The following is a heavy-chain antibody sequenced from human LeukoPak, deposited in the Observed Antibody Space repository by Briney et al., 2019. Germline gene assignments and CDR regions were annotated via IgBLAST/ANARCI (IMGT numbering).Heavy chain of an antibody. CDR3: AREEAAAGKRRGTFDY. Sequence: SETLSLTCIVSGGSFSSGDTYWSWIRQPPGKGLEWIGYIYYNGSTIFNPSLKSRVTMSVDTSKNQFSLRLRSVTTADTAVYYCAREEAAAGKRRGTFDYWGQGTLVTVSS. CDR2: IYYNGST. V-gene: IGHV4-61*08. J-gene: IGHJ4*02. CDR1: GGSFSSGDTY. D-gene: IGHD6-13*01.